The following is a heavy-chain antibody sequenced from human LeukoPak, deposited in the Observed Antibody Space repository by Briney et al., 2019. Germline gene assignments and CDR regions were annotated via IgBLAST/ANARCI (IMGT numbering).Heavy chain of an antibody. D-gene: IGHD2-15*01. CDR3: ARDSGSASSGLFDT. CDR1: GFNFYNYW. CDR2: IKQDGSDK. Sequence: GGSLRLSCEASGFNFYNYWMKWVRQSPGKGLQWVANIKQDGSDKYYVDAVKGRFTISRDNFRNLLYLEMKSLRVEDTAIYYCARDSGSASSGLFDTWGQGALVTVSS. V-gene: IGHV3-7*01. J-gene: IGHJ4*02.